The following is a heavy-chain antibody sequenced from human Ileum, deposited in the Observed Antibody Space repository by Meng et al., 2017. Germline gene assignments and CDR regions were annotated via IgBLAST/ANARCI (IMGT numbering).Heavy chain of an antibody. CDR2: ISSSSSYI. CDR1: GFTFSSYS. Sequence: VVLVEAGGGRVKPRGSLRLSCAASGFTFSSYSMNWVRQAPGKGLEWVSSISSSSSYIYYADSVKGRFTISRDNAKNSLYLQMNSLRAEDTAVHYCARDGYSSSSFDYWGQGTLVTVSS. D-gene: IGHD6-13*01. V-gene: IGHV3-21*01. J-gene: IGHJ4*02. CDR3: ARDGYSSSSFDY.